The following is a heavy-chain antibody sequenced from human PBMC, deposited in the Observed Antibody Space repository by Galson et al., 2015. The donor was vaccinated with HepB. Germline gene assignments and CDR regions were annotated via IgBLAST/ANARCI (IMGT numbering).Heavy chain of an antibody. Sequence: SLRLSCAASGFTFSDYYMSWIRQAPGKGLEWVSYISSSSSYTNYADSVKGRFTISRDNAKNSLYLQMNSLRAEDTAVYYCARDGLGPQDKNYYYYGMDVWGQGTTVTVSS. CDR3: ARDGLGPQDKNYYYYGMDV. J-gene: IGHJ6*02. V-gene: IGHV3-11*06. CDR2: ISSSSSYT. D-gene: IGHD3-16*01. CDR1: GFTFSDYY.